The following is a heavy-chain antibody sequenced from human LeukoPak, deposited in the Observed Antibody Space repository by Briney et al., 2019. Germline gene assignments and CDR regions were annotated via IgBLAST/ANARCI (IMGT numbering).Heavy chain of an antibody. CDR3: ATLIAAAGHGEYVY. D-gene: IGHD6-13*01. CDR1: GYTLTELS. CDR2: FDPGDGET. Sequence: GASVKVSCKVSGYTLTELSMHWVRQAPGKGLEWMGGFDPGDGETNYAQKFQGRVTMTEDTSTDTAYMELSSLRSEDTAVYYCATLIAAAGHGEYVYWGQGTLVTVSS. V-gene: IGHV1-24*01. J-gene: IGHJ4*02.